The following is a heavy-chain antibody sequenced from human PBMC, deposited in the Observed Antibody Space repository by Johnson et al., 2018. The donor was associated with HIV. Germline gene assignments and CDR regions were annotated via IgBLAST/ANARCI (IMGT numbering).Heavy chain of an antibody. J-gene: IGHJ3*02. CDR1: GFTFSDYY. Sequence: QEQLVESGGDLVKPGGSLRLSCAASGFTFSDYYMSWIRQAPGKGLVWVSGMNWHGGSTGYADSVMGRFTISRDNAKNSLYLQMNSLRAGDTAVYYCARGERFGGTQEAFDIWGQGTMVTVSS. CDR2: MNWHGGST. D-gene: IGHD1-26*01. CDR3: ARGERFGGTQEAFDI. V-gene: IGHV3-11*04.